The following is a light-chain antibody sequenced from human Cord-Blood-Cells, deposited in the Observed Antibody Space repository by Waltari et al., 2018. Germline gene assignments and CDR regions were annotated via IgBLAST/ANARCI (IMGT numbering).Light chain of an antibody. V-gene: IGLV1-47*01. CDR1: SSNIGSNY. Sequence: QSVLTQPPSASGTPGQRVTISCSGSSSNIGSNYVYWYQQLPGTAPKLLIYRNNQRPSGVPDRFSGSKSGTSASRAISGRRSEDEADYYCAAWDDSLSGRVFGGGTKLTVL. CDR2: RNN. CDR3: AAWDDSLSGRV. J-gene: IGLJ3*02.